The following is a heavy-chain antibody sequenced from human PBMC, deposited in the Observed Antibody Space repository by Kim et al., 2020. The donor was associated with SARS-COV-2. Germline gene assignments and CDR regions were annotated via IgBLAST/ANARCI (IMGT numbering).Heavy chain of an antibody. CDR2: IYYSGST. J-gene: IGHJ5*02. CDR1: DDSISRSSDF. Sequence: SETLSLTCTFSDDSISRSSDFWTWIRQPPGEGLEWLGDIYYSGSTYYNPSLRSRVAVSLDNSKKQFSLRLDSVTAADTAVYYCARHGDWNFEGWFDPWGQGILVTVSS. V-gene: IGHV4-39*01. D-gene: IGHD1-7*01. CDR3: ARHGDWNFEGWFDP.